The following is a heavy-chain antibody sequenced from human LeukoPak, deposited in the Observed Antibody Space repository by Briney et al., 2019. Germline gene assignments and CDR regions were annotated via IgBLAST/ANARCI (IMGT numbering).Heavy chain of an antibody. CDR1: GGSIRSGDYY. J-gene: IGHJ4*02. Sequence: SETLSLTCTVSGGSIRSGDYYWSWIRQRPGKGLEWIGYINHSGITYYNPSLKSPVIISIGTSENQFSVKLTSVTAADTAIYYCARAYDSSGYYYYYYFDYWGKGTLVTVSS. V-gene: IGHV4-31*02. D-gene: IGHD3-22*01. CDR3: ARAYDSSGYYYYYYFDY. CDR2: INHSGIT.